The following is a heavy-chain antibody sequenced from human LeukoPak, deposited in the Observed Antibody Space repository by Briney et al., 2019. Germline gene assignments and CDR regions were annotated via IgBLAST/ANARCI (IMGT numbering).Heavy chain of an antibody. J-gene: IGHJ4*02. CDR2: INPNSGGT. Sequence: ASVKVSCKASGYTFTGYYMHWVRQAPGQGLEWMGWINPNSGGTNYAQKFQGRVTMTRDTSISTAYMELSRLRSDDTAVYYCARAAGADGYTKSPVGYWGQGTLVTVSS. D-gene: IGHD5-24*01. CDR3: ARAAGADGYTKSPVGY. CDR1: GYTFTGYY. V-gene: IGHV1-2*02.